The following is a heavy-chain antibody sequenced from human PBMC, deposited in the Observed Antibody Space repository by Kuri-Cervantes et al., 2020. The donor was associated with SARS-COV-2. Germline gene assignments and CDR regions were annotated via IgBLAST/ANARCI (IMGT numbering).Heavy chain of an antibody. D-gene: IGHD2-8*01. J-gene: IGHJ6*02. Sequence: SVKVSCKASGGTFSSYAISWVRQAPGQGLEWMGGVVPIFGTANYAQKFQGRVTITADKSTSTAYMELSSLRSEDTAVYYCAREDCTNGVCYSYYYYGMDVWGQGTTVTVSS. CDR3: AREDCTNGVCYSYYYYGMDV. CDR1: GGTFSSYA. CDR2: VVPIFGTA. V-gene: IGHV1-69*06.